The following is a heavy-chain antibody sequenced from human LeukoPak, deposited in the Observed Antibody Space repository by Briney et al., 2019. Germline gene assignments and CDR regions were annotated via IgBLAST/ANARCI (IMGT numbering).Heavy chain of an antibody. V-gene: IGHV1-18*01. Sequence: ASVKVSCKASGYTFTSYGISWVRQAPGQGLEWMGWISAYNGNTNYAQKFQGRVTMTEDTSSDTAYMELSSLRSEDTAVYYCATSRHSSSSGNYFYYYMDVWGKGTTVTVSS. D-gene: IGHD2-2*01. J-gene: IGHJ6*03. CDR3: ATSRHSSSSGNYFYYYMDV. CDR2: ISAYNGNT. CDR1: GYTFTSYG.